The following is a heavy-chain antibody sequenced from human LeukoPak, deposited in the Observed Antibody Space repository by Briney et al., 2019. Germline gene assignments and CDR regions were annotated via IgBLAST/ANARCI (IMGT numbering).Heavy chain of an antibody. CDR1: GDSISIGSYY. V-gene: IGHV4-61*09. Sequence: SQTLSLTCTVSGDSISIGSYYWRWLRQPAGKGLEWIGHMNTTGSTKYNPSLKRRVTISVDTSNNQFSLKVSSVTAADKAVYYGASDWDYWGQGTLVTVSS. CDR3: ASDWDY. CDR2: MNTTGST. J-gene: IGHJ4*02.